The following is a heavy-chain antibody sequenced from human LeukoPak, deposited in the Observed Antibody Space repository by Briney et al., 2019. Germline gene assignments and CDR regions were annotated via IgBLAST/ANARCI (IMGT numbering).Heavy chain of an antibody. D-gene: IGHD3-22*01. CDR1: GYTFTGYY. V-gene: IGHV1-2*02. CDR3: ARDLEGMIVVYYFDY. J-gene: IGHJ4*02. Sequence: ASVKVSCKASGYTFTGYYMHWVRQAPGQGLEWMGWINPNSGGTNYAQKFQGRVTMTRDTSISTAYMELSRLRSDDTAVYYCARDLEGMIVVYYFDYWGQGTLVTVSS. CDR2: INPNSGGT.